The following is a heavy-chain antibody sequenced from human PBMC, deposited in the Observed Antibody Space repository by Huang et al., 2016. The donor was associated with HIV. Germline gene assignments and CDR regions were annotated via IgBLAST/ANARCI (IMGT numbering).Heavy chain of an antibody. CDR2: FSGSGGGS. V-gene: IGHV3-23*01. CDR1: GFSFTNYA. J-gene: IGHJ4*02. D-gene: IGHD5-18*01. CDR3: AKGTWIQLWVAFDS. Sequence: EVRLWESGGGLAQPGGSLRLSCAASGFSFTNYAMSWVRQAPGKGLEWVATFSGSGGGSYYVDSVKGRFTVSRDNSNNTLYLHMNRLRAADTATYFCAKGTWIQLWVAFDSWGQGTLVTVS.